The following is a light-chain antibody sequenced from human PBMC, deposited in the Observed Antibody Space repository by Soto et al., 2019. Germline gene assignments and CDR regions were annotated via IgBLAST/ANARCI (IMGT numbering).Light chain of an antibody. J-gene: IGLJ2*01. CDR3: SSFSATNNLI. CDR1: SSDVGSYNY. V-gene: IGLV2-8*01. Sequence: QSALTQPPSASGSPGQSVTISCTGTSSDVGSYNYVSWYQQHPGKAPKLMIYEVTKRPSGVPDRFSGSKSGNTASLTVSGLQAEDESDYYCSSFSATNNLIFGGGTKLTVL. CDR2: EVT.